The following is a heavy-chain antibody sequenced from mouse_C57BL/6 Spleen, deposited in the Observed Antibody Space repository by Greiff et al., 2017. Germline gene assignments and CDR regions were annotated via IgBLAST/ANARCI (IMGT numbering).Heavy chain of an antibody. CDR2: IYPGDGDT. CDR1: GYAFSSYW. CDR3: AIPIYYDYYRANAMDY. V-gene: IGHV1-80*01. Sequence: VQLQQSGAELVKPGASVKISCKASGYAFSSYWMNWVKQRPGKGLEWIGQIYPGDGDTNYNGKFKGKATLTAEKSSSTAYMQLSSLTSEDSAVYFCAIPIYYDYYRANAMDYWGQGTSVTVSS. J-gene: IGHJ4*01. D-gene: IGHD2-4*01.